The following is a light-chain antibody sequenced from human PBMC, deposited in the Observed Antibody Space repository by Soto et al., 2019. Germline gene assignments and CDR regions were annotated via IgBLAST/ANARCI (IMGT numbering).Light chain of an antibody. CDR1: QSVLHSSNNENS. Sequence: DVVITQSPDSLAVSLCERSTINCNSSQSVLHSSNNENSVAWYQQKAGQRPKLLIYRASIRESGVPDRFSGSGSGTDFTLTISSLQAEDVAVYYCQQYYTGIAFGQGTRLEIK. CDR2: RAS. CDR3: QQYYTGIA. J-gene: IGKJ5*01. V-gene: IGKV4-1*01.